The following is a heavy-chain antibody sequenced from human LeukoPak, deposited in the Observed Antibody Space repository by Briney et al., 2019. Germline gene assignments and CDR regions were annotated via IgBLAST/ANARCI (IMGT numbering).Heavy chain of an antibody. CDR2: INYSGST. CDR1: GGSFSGYY. CDR3: ARAPIGYSSGRKQTWFDY. J-gene: IGHJ5*01. V-gene: IGHV4-34*01. Sequence: SETLSLTCAAYGGSFSGYYWSWIRQPPGKGLEWIGEINYSGSTNYNPSLKSRVTISVDTSKNQFSPKLSSVTAADTAVYYCARAPIGYSSGRKQTWFDYWGQGTLVTVSS. D-gene: IGHD6-19*01.